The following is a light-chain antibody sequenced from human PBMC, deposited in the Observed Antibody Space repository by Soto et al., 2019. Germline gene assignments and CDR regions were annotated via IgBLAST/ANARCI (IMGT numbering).Light chain of an antibody. J-gene: IGKJ4*01. Sequence: EIVLTQSPATQSLSPGERATLSCRASQSVGSFLGWYQQKPGQAPRLLIYDTSNRVTGIPARFSGSGSGTVFTLTISSLEPEDFAVYYCQQHSNWLTFGGGTKVEIK. CDR3: QQHSNWLT. CDR2: DTS. CDR1: QSVGSF. V-gene: IGKV3-11*01.